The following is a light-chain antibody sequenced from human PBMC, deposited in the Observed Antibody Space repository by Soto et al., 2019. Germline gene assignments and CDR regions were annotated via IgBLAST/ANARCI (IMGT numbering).Light chain of an antibody. V-gene: IGKV3-20*01. J-gene: IGKJ5*01. CDR2: VAS. CDR1: RSVSSNY. Sequence: EIVLTQSPGTLSFSPGERASLSCRASRSVSSNYLAWFQQIPGQAPRLLISVASSRATGIPDRFSGSGSGTGFTLTISRLEPEDFAVYYCYQYGSSPHTVGQGTRLEIK. CDR3: YQYGSSPHT.